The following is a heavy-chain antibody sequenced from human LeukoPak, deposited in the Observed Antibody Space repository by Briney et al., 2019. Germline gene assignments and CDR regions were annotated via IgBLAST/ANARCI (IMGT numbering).Heavy chain of an antibody. Sequence: GSLRLSCAASGFTFTSHSMNWVRQAPGKGLEWIGFISYSGHTSYSPSLKSRVAISVDTSRSQFSLRLSSMTAADTAIYYCARGRNDNGGMFFDSWAQGTLVTVSS. CDR2: ISYSGHT. CDR3: ARGRNDNGGMFFDS. CDR1: GFTFTSHS. J-gene: IGHJ4*02. V-gene: IGHV4-59*11. D-gene: IGHD4-23*01.